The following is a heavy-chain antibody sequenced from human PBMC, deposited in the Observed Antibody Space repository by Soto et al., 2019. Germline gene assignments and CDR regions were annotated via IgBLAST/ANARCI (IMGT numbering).Heavy chain of an antibody. D-gene: IGHD6-13*01. CDR3: ARHQSHSSSYVDP. CDR1: GGSISSGGYS. J-gene: IGHJ5*02. Sequence: SETLSLTCAVSGGSISSGGYSWRWIRQPPGKGLEWIGYIYHSGSTYYNPSLKSRVTISVDTSKNQFSLKLSSVTAADTAVYYCARHQSHSSSYVDPWGQGTLVTVSS. V-gene: IGHV4-30-2*03. CDR2: IYHSGST.